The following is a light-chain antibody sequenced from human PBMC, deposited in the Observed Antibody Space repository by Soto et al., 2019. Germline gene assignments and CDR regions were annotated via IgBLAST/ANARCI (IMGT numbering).Light chain of an antibody. J-gene: IGLJ3*02. V-gene: IGLV2-8*01. Sequence: SALTQPPSASGSPGQSVAISCTGTSSDVGGYNYVSWYQQHPGKAPKLMIYEVTKRPSGVPDRFSGSKSGNTASLTVSGLQAEDEADYYCSSHAGINNVVFGGGTKLTVL. CDR2: EVT. CDR1: SSDVGGYNY. CDR3: SSHAGINNVV.